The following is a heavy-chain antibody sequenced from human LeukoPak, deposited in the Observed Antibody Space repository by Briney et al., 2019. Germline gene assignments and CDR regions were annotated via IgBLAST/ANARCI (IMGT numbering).Heavy chain of an antibody. V-gene: IGHV4-34*01. J-gene: IGHJ4*02. CDR1: GGSFSGYY. CDR3: ARGGLFDY. Sequence: SETLSLTCAVSGGSFSGYYWSWIRQPPGKGLEWIGEINHSGSTNYNPSLRSRVTISVDKSKNQFSLKLSSVTAADTAVYYCARGGLFDYWGQGTLVTVSS. CDR2: INHSGST. D-gene: IGHD3/OR15-3a*01.